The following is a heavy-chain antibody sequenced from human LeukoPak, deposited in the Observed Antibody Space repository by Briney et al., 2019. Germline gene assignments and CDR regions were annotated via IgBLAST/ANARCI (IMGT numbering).Heavy chain of an antibody. Sequence: GGSLRLSCAASGFTFSTYTMNWVRQAPGKGLEWVSSISTSGGYLYYADSVKGRFTTSRDNAKNSLYLQMNSLRAEDTAVYYCARDDGYSNFDYWGQGTLVTVSS. V-gene: IGHV3-21*01. D-gene: IGHD5-24*01. CDR1: GFTFSTYT. CDR3: ARDDGYSNFDY. J-gene: IGHJ4*02. CDR2: ISTSGGYL.